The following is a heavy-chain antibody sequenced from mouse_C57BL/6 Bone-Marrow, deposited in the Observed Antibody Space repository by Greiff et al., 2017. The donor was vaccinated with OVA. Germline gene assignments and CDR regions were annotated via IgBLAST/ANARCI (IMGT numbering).Heavy chain of an antibody. CDR2: IYPGDGDT. V-gene: IGHV1-82*01. D-gene: IGHD1-1*01. Sequence: VQLQQSGPELVKPGASVKISCKASGYAFSSSWMNWVKQRPGKGLEWIGRIYPGDGDTNYNGKFKGKATLTADKSSSTAYMQLSSLTSEDSAVYFCARSGFITTPFDYWGQGTTLTVSS. CDR1: GYAFSSSW. CDR3: ARSGFITTPFDY. J-gene: IGHJ2*01.